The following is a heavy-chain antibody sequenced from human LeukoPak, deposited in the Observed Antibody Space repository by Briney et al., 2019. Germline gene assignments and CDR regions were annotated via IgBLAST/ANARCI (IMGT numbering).Heavy chain of an antibody. Sequence: SSETLSLTCTISGGSVSSDSYFWTWIRQPPGKGLKWIGYIYYSGSTYYNPSLKSRVTISLDTSKSQISLKLSSVTAADTAVYYCARGQRRLQDYWGQGTLVTVSS. CDR1: GGSVSSDSYF. CDR3: ARGQRRLQDY. CDR2: IYYSGST. J-gene: IGHJ4*02. V-gene: IGHV4-61*01.